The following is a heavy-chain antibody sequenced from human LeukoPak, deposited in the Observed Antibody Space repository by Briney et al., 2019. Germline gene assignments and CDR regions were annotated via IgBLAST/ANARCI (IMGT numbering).Heavy chain of an antibody. V-gene: IGHV4-61*02. CDR2: IYTSGST. Sequence: SETLSLTCTVSGGSISSGSYYWSWIRQPAGKGLEWIGRIYTSGSTNYNPSLKSRVTISVDTSKDQFSLKLSSVTAADTAVYYCARDLYTMDVWGKGTTVTISS. CDR1: GGSISSGSYY. J-gene: IGHJ6*03. CDR3: ARDLYTMDV. D-gene: IGHD2-2*02.